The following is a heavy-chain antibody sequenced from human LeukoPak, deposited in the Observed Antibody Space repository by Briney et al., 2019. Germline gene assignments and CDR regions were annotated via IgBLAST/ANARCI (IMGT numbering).Heavy chain of an antibody. V-gene: IGHV1-58*01. D-gene: IGHD2-2*01. CDR3: AEDLLPTDPYNWYDH. J-gene: IGHJ5*02. CDR1: GFAFTTSA. Sequence: GASVKVSCKSSGFAFTTSAVHWVRQARGQRLEWIGWIVVGRGYTNFARSFQERVTFHRDMSTATASMELSSLRSEDTAVYYGAEDLLPTDPYNWYDHWGQGSLVTVSS. CDR2: IVVGRGYT.